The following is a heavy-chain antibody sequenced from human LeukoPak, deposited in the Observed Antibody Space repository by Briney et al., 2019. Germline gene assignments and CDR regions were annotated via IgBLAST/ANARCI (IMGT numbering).Heavy chain of an antibody. J-gene: IGHJ4*02. CDR3: ARVVLLWFGEQKGIDY. CDR2: ISAYNGNT. D-gene: IGHD3-10*01. Sequence: ASVKVSCKASGYTFTSYGFSWVRQAPGQGLEWMGWISAYNGNTNYAQKLQGRVTMTTDTSTSTAYMELRSLRSDDTAVYYCARVVLLWFGEQKGIDYWGQGTLVTVSS. CDR1: GYTFTSYG. V-gene: IGHV1-18*04.